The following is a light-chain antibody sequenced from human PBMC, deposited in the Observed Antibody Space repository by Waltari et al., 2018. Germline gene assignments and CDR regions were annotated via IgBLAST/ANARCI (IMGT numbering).Light chain of an antibody. Sequence: EIVLTQYPATLSLSPGERATLSCRASQSVGSYLAWYQQRPGQAPRLLISDASNRATGIPARFSGSGSETDFTLTISSLEPEDFAVYYCQQRNTWWTFGQGTKVEIK. J-gene: IGKJ1*01. CDR3: QQRNTWWT. CDR2: DAS. V-gene: IGKV3-11*01. CDR1: QSVGSY.